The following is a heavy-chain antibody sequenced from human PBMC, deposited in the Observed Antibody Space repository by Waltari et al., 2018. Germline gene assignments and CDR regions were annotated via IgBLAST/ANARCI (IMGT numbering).Heavy chain of an antibody. CDR2: INVVGSST. D-gene: IGHD4-4*01. Sequence: EVQLVESGGDLVQPGGSLRLSCAASGFTFSNYWMHWVRQAPGKGLAWGARINVVGSSTVYANSGAGRFTISRDNAKNTVYLEMSGLRAEDTAVYYCTRGEINYSRFDYWGQGSLVTVSS. CDR1: GFTFSNYW. J-gene: IGHJ4*02. CDR3: TRGEINYSRFDY. V-gene: IGHV3-74*01.